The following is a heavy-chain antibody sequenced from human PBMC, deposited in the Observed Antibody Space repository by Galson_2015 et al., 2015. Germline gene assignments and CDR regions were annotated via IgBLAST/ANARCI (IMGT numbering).Heavy chain of an antibody. D-gene: IGHD1-14*01. J-gene: IGHJ4*02. Sequence: SLRLSCAASGLTFSNYAMSWVRQAPGKGLEWVSTINGGDDTTYYADSVKGRFTLSRDNSKNTLYLQVNSLRAEDTAVYYCATRTGPFDYWGQGTLVSVSS. CDR3: ATRTGPFDY. V-gene: IGHV3-23*01. CDR2: INGGDDTT. CDR1: GLTFSNYA.